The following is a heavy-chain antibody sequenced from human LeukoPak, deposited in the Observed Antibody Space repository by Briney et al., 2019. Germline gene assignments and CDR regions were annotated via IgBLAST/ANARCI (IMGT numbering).Heavy chain of an antibody. D-gene: IGHD3-22*01. V-gene: IGHV4-30-4*01. CDR2: IYYSGST. CDR1: GGSISSGDYY. J-gene: IGHJ6*02. Sequence: SQTLSLTCTVSGGSISSGDYYWSWIRQPPGKGLEWIGYIYYSGSTYYNPSLKSRVTISVDTSKNQFSLKLSSVTAADTAVYYCSRDYDSSGWGYYYGMDVWGQGTTVTVSS. CDR3: SRDYDSSGWGYYYGMDV.